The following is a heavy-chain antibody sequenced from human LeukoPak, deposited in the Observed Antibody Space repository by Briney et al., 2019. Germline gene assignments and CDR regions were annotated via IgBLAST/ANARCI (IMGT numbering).Heavy chain of an antibody. D-gene: IGHD3-3*01. Sequence: PSETLSLTCTVSGGSLSSSSYYWGWIRQPPGKGLEWIGSIYYSGSTYYNPSLKSRVTISVDTSKNQFSLKLSSVTAADTAVYYCARLRGDRAVDYWGQGTLVTVSS. CDR1: GGSLSSSSYY. V-gene: IGHV4-39*01. J-gene: IGHJ4*02. CDR3: ARLRGDRAVDY. CDR2: IYYSGST.